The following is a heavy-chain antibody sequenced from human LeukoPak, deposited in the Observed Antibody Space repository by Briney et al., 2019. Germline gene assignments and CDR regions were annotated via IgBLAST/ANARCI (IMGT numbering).Heavy chain of an antibody. J-gene: IGHJ3*02. Sequence: SETLSLTCTVSGGSISSSSYYWGWIRQPPGKGLEWIGSIYYSGSTYYNPSLKSRVTTSVDTSKNQFSLKLSSVTAADTAVYYCARRKYSSSSAAFDIWGQGTMVTVSS. D-gene: IGHD6-6*01. CDR2: IYYSGST. V-gene: IGHV4-39*01. CDR3: ARRKYSSSSAAFDI. CDR1: GGSISSSSYY.